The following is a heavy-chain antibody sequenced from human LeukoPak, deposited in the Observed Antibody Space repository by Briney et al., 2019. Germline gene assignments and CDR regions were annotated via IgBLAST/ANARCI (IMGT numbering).Heavy chain of an antibody. V-gene: IGHV3-23*01. J-gene: IGHJ4*02. CDR3: ARGWYSFDY. Sequence: GGSLRLSCAASEFNFSSYAMSWVRQAPGKGLEWVSAISGSGGSTYYADSVKGRFTISRDNSKNTLYLQMNSLRAEDTAVYHCARGWYSFDYWGQGTLVTVSS. D-gene: IGHD6-19*01. CDR2: ISGSGGST. CDR1: EFNFSSYA.